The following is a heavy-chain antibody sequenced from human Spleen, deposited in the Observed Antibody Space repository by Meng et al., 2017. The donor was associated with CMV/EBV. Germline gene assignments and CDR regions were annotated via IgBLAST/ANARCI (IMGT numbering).Heavy chain of an antibody. D-gene: IGHD4-17*01. CDR3: ARDSVTMPRVFDV. V-gene: IGHV4-34*01. CDR1: GGSFSGYY. J-gene: IGHJ3*01. Sequence: GSLRLSCAVYGGSFSGYYGSWIRQPPGKGLEWIGEINHSGRTNYNPSLKSRVTISVDKSKTQVSLRLTSVTAADTAVYYCARDSVTMPRVFDVWGQGTVVTVSS. CDR2: INHSGRT.